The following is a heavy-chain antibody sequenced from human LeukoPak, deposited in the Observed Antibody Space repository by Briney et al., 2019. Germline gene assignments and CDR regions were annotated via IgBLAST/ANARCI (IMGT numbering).Heavy chain of an antibody. Sequence: SETLSLTCTVSGGSISSGDDYWSWIRQPPGKGLEWIGYIYYSGSTYYNPSLKSRVTISVDTSKNQFSLKLSSVTAADTAVYYCARDSKIVTPYFDYWGQGTLVTVSS. CDR3: ARDSKIVTPYFDY. V-gene: IGHV4-30-4*01. CDR1: GGSISSGDDY. CDR2: IYYSGST. J-gene: IGHJ4*02. D-gene: IGHD2-15*01.